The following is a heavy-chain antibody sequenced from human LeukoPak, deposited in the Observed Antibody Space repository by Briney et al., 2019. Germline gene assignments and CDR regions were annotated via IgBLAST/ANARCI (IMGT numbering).Heavy chain of an antibody. CDR2: IYYSGST. J-gene: IGHJ4*02. Sequence: SETLSLTCTVSGGSVSSGSYYWSWIRQPPGKGLEWIGYIYYSGSTHYNPSLKSRVTISVDTSKNQFSLKLSSVTAADTAVYYCARALMVRGVITYYYFDYWGQGTLVTVSS. CDR3: ARALMVRGVITYYYFDY. V-gene: IGHV4-61*01. CDR1: GGSVSSGSYY. D-gene: IGHD3-10*01.